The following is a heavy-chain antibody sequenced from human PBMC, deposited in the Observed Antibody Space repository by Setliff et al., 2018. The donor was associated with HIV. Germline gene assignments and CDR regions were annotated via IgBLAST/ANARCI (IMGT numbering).Heavy chain of an antibody. J-gene: IGHJ5*02. CDR1: GFTLSSYA. V-gene: IGHV3-23*01. D-gene: IGHD3-3*01. Sequence: GGSLRLSCAASGFTLSSYAITWVRQAPGKGLEWVSAISGSGDSTFYADSVQGRFTISRDNSKNTLYLQMNSLRAEDTAVYYCAKAQWLLSHWGFDPWGQGILVTVSS. CDR3: AKAQWLLSHWGFDP. CDR2: ISGSGDST.